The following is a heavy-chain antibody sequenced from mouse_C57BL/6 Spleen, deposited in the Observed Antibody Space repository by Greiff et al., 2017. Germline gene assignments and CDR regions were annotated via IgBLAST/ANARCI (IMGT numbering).Heavy chain of an antibody. CDR3: ARKGESSWFAY. CDR1: GYTFTSYD. J-gene: IGHJ3*01. Sequence: QVQLKESGPELVKPGASVKLSCKASGYTFTSYDINWVKQRPGQGLEWIGWIYPRDGSTKYNEKFKGKATLTVDTSSSTAYMELHSLTSEDSAVYFCARKGESSWFAYWGQGTLVTVSA. CDR2: IYPRDGST. V-gene: IGHV1-85*01.